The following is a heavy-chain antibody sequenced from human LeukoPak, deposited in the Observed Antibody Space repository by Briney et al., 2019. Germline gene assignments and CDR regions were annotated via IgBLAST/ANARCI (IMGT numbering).Heavy chain of an antibody. D-gene: IGHD2/OR15-2a*01. V-gene: IGHV3-9*01. CDR3: ATLNNFDY. J-gene: IGHJ4*02. Sequence: PGGSLRLSCAASGFTFDDYAMHWVRQAPGKGLEWVSGISWNSGSIGYADSVKGRFTISRDNAKNSLYLQMNSLRAEDTALYYCATLNNFDYWGQGTLVTVSS. CDR1: GFTFDDYA. CDR2: ISWNSGSI.